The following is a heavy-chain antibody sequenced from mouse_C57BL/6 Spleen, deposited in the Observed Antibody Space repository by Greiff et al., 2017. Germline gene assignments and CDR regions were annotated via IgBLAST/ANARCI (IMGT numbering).Heavy chain of an antibody. CDR1: GYAFSSSW. Sequence: QVQLQQSGPELVKPGASVKISCKASGYAFSSSWMNWVKQRPGKGLEWIGRIYPGDGDTNYNGKFKGKATLTADKSSSTAYMQLSSLTSEDSAVYFCARSGYYGGGPFDYWGQGTTLTVSA. V-gene: IGHV1-82*01. D-gene: IGHD1-1*02. CDR3: ARSGYYGGGPFDY. CDR2: IYPGDGDT. J-gene: IGHJ2*01.